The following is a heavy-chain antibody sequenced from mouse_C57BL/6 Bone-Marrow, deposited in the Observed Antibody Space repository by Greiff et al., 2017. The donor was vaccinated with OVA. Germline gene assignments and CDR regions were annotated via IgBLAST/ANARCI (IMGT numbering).Heavy chain of an antibody. CDR3: ARVYYGSSYAYFDV. J-gene: IGHJ1*03. V-gene: IGHV2-2*01. D-gene: IGHD1-1*01. Sequence: VMLVESGPGLVQPSQSLSITCTVSGFSLTSYGVHWVRQSPGKGLEWLGVIWSGGSTDYNAAFISRLSISKDNSKSQVFFKMNSLQADDTAIYYCARVYYGSSYAYFDVWGTGTTVTVSS. CDR1: GFSLTSYG. CDR2: IWSGGST.